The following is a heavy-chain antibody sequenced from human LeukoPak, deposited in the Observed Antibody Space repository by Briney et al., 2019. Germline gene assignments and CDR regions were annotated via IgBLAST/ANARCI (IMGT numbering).Heavy chain of an antibody. CDR2: INPNSGGT. D-gene: IGHD1-26*01. V-gene: IGHV1-2*02. CDR1: GYTFTGYY. Sequence: GASVKVSCKASGYTFTGYYMHWVRQAPGQGLEWMGWINPNSGGTNYAQKFQGRVTMTRDTSISTAYMELSRLRSDDTAVYYCARAGGSHPFAFDIWGQGTMVTVSS. CDR3: ARAGGSHPFAFDI. J-gene: IGHJ3*02.